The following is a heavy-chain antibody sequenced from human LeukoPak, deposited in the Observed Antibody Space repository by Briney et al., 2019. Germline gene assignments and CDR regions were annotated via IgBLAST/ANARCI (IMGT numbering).Heavy chain of an antibody. CDR2: LNPNSGNT. D-gene: IGHD4-23*01. V-gene: IGHV1-8*03. CDR1: GYTFSNHG. J-gene: IGHJ5*02. Sequence: GASVTVSCKPSGYTFSNHGISWVRQAPGQGLEGMGWLNPNSGNTDYAQKFQGRVTITRNTSISTAYMELSSLRSEDTAVYYCARGRYLWPTVVTLAAFDPWGQGTLVTVSS. CDR3: ARGRYLWPTVVTLAAFDP.